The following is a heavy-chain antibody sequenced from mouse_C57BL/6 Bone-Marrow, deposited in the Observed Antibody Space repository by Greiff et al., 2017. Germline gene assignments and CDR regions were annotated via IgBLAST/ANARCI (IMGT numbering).Heavy chain of an antibody. V-gene: IGHV14-3*01. CDR1: GFNIKNTY. CDR3: AEPRYSYAMDY. CDR2: IDPATGNT. J-gene: IGHJ4*01. Sequence: VQLQQSVAGLVRPGASVKLSCTASGFNIKNTYMHWVKQRPEQGLEWIGRIDPATGNTKYAPKFPGKDTITADTSSNTAYLQLSSLASEDTAIYYSAEPRYSYAMDYWGQGTSVTVSS. D-gene: IGHD1-1*01.